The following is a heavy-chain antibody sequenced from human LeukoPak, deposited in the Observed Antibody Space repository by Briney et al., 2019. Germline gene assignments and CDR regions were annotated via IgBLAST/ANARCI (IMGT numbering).Heavy chain of an antibody. D-gene: IGHD2-8*01. J-gene: IGHJ6*03. CDR1: GGSINSSSYY. CDR3: ARAGCTNGVCNYYYYMDV. Sequence: PSETLSLTCTVSGGSINSSSYYWGWIRQPPGKGLEWIGSIYYSGSTYYNPSLKSRVTISVDTSKNQFSLKLSSVTAADTAVYYCARAGCTNGVCNYYYYMDVWGKGTTVTVSS. V-gene: IGHV4-39*07. CDR2: IYYSGST.